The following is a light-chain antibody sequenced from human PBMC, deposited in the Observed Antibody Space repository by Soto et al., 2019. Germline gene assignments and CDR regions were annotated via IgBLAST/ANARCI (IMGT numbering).Light chain of an antibody. V-gene: IGKV1-9*01. CDR3: QHHNNYPPFT. Sequence: IQLTQSPSSLSASVGDRVSITCRASQDIKTYLAWYQQKQGKAPKLLISGTFTLQSGVPSRFNGSGSGTAYTLTISRLQPEDFATYYCQHHNNYPPFTFGPGTKVDLE. CDR2: GTF. CDR1: QDIKTY. J-gene: IGKJ3*01.